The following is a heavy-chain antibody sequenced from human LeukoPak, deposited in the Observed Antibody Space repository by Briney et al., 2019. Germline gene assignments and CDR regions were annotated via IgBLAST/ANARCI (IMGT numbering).Heavy chain of an antibody. V-gene: IGHV3-23*01. CDR1: GFTFSSYG. CDR2: ISDNGGST. D-gene: IGHD3-3*01. CDR3: AKDQPITIFGVATYYFDY. Sequence: GGTLRLSCAASGFTFSSYGMSWVRQAPGKGLEWVSTISDNGGSTPYADSVKGRFTISRGNSKNTLFLQMNSLRAEDTAVYSCAKDQPITIFGVATYYFDYWGQGTLVTVSS. J-gene: IGHJ4*02.